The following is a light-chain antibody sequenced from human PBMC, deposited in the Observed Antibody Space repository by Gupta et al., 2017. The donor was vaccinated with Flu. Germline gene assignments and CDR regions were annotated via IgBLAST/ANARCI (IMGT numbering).Light chain of an antibody. Sequence: QSALTQPASVSGSPGQSITISCTGTSSDVGFDNYISWYQQHPGKAPKRLIYEVNNRPSGVSNRFSGSKSDNTASLDISGLQAEDEADEYCSSFTESNARGFGGGTKVTVL. J-gene: IGLJ2*01. CDR2: EVN. V-gene: IGLV2-14*01. CDR1: SSDVGFDNY. CDR3: SSFTESNARG.